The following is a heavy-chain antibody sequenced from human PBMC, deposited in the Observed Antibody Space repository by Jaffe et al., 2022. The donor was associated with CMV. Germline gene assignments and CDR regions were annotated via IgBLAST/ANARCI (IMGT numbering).Heavy chain of an antibody. J-gene: IGHJ3*02. CDR3: ARESLRILRLGELSGSFDI. CDR2: IYYSGST. D-gene: IGHD3-10*01. Sequence: QVQLQESGPGLVKPSQTLSLTCTVSGGSISSGGYYWSWIRQHPGKGLEWIGYIYYSGSTYYNPSLKSRVTISVDTSKNQFSLKLSSVTAADTAVYYCARESLRILRLGELSGSFDIWGQGTMVTVSS. V-gene: IGHV4-31*03. CDR1: GGSISSGGYY.